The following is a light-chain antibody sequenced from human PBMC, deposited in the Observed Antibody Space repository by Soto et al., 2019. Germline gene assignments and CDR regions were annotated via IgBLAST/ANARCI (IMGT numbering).Light chain of an antibody. CDR2: RNN. CDR1: TSNIGSNS. Sequence: QSALTQPPSASGTPGQRVTISCSGSTSNIGSNSVNWYQQFPGTAPKLLIYRNNQRPSGVPDRFSGSKSGTSASLAISGLQSEDEADYYCAAWDDSLDGSGVFGGGTKVTVL. V-gene: IGLV1-44*01. CDR3: AAWDDSLDGSGV. J-gene: IGLJ2*01.